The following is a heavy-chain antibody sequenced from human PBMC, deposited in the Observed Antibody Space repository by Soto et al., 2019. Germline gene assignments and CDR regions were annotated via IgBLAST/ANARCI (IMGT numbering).Heavy chain of an antibody. J-gene: IGHJ4*02. CDR2: ISSSSSTI. CDR3: ARDPVGVVAAR. D-gene: IGHD2-15*01. Sequence: EVQLVESGGGLVQPGGSLRLSCAASGFTFSSYSMNWVRQAPGKGLEWVSYISSSSSTIYYADSVKGRFTISRDNAKNSLYLQMNSLRAEDTAVYYCARDPVGVVAARWGQGTLVTVSS. V-gene: IGHV3-48*01. CDR1: GFTFSSYS.